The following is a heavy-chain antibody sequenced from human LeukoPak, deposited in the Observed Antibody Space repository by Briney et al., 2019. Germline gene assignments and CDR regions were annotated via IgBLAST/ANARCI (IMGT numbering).Heavy chain of an antibody. CDR1: GGTFSSYA. J-gene: IGHJ4*02. V-gene: IGHV1-69*05. Sequence: GASVKVSCKASGGTFSSYAISWVRQAPGQGLEWMGGIIPIFGTANYAQKFQGRVTITTDESTSTAYMELSSLRSEDTAVYYCARGLRIAVAGTVYWGQGTLVTVSS. CDR2: IIPIFGTA. D-gene: IGHD6-19*01. CDR3: ARGLRIAVAGTVY.